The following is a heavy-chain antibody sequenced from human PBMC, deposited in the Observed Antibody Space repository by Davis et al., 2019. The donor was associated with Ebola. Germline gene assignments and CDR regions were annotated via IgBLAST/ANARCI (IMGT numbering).Heavy chain of an antibody. CDR3: AREYCGGDCYSGPGVGMDV. Sequence: GESLKISCAASGFTFSSYAMHWVRQAPGKGLEWVAVISYDGSNKYYADSVKGRFTISRDNAKNTLYLQMNSLRAEDTAVYYCAREYCGGDCYSGPGVGMDVWGQGTTVTVSS. J-gene: IGHJ6*02. D-gene: IGHD2-21*02. CDR2: ISYDGSNK. CDR1: GFTFSSYA. V-gene: IGHV3-30*04.